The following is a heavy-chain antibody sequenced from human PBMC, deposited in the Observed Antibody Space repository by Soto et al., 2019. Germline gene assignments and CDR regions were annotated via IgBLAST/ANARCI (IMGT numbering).Heavy chain of an antibody. V-gene: IGHV1-3*04. CDR2: INTDDGDT. D-gene: IGHD1-26*01. CDR1: GYTFTTYV. CDR3: ARRSSGSAVY. Sequence: AASVKVSCKASGYTFTTYVIHWVRQAPGQGLEWMGWINTDDGDTKYSQEFQGRVTITRDPSASTVYMELNSLKSEDTAVYYCARRSSGSAVYWGQGSLVTVSS. J-gene: IGHJ4*02.